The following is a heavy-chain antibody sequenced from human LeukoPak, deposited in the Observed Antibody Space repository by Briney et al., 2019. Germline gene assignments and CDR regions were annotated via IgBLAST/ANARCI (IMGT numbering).Heavy chain of an antibody. J-gene: IGHJ4*02. CDR2: IYSGGRT. Sequence: GGSLRLSCAASGFTVSSNYMTWVRQAPGKGLEWVSVIYSGGRTYYADSVKGRFTVSRDNSENTLYLQMNSLRAEDTAVYYCARGPHSSSGYEGGQGTLVTVS. D-gene: IGHD6-13*01. CDR1: GFTVSSNY. V-gene: IGHV3-66*01. CDR3: ARGPHSSSGYE.